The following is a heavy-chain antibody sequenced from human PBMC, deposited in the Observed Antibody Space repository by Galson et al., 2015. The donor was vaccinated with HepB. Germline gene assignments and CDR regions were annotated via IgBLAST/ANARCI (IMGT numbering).Heavy chain of an antibody. D-gene: IGHD3-22*01. J-gene: IGHJ4*02. V-gene: IGHV3-7*03. CDR2: IKQDGSGK. CDR3: RGDYYDSSGYYRNYFDY. CDR1: GFTFSSYW. Sequence: SLRLSCAASGFTFSSYWMSWVRQAPGKGLEWVANIKQDGSGKYYVDSVKGRFTISRDNAKNSLYLQMNGLRAEDTAVYYCRGDYYDSSGYYRNYFDYWGQGTLVTVSS.